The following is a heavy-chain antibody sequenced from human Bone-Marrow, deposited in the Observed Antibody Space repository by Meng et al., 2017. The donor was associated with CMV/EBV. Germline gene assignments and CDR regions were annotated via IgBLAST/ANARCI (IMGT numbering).Heavy chain of an antibody. Sequence: QVQLGQAGAEVKKPGASGKVSCKASGYTFTSYDINSVRQAAGQGLEWMGWMNPNSGNTDYAQKFQGRVTMTRNISKSTAYMDLSSLRSEDTAVYYCATGVADFEYWGQGTLVTVSS. CDR2: MNPNSGNT. D-gene: IGHD6-19*01. CDR3: ATGVADFEY. V-gene: IGHV1-8*01. J-gene: IGHJ4*02. CDR1: GYTFTSYD.